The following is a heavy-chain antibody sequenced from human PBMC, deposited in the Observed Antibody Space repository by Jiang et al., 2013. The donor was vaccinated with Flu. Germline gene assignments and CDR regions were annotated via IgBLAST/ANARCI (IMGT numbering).Heavy chain of an antibody. CDR3: AKDKGASVLNVRGMDV. CDR2: ISWNSYRI. D-gene: IGHD3-10*02. Sequence: LLESGGALVQPGRSLRLSCAASGFSFDDYAMHWVRQGPGKGLEWVSGISWNSYRIGYADSVKGRVTISRDNAKKSLYLQMNSLRAEDTALYYCAKDKGASVLNVRGMDVWGQGTQVTVSS. V-gene: IGHV3-9*01. CDR1: GFSFDDYA. J-gene: IGHJ6*02.